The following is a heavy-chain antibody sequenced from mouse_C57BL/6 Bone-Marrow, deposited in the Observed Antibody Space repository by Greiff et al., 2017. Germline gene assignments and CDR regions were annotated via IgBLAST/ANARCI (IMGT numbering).Heavy chain of an antibody. Sequence: EVMLVESGGDLVKPGGSLKLSCAASGFTFSSYGMSWVRQTPDKRLEWVATISSGGSYNYYPDSVKGRFTISRDNAKNTLYLQMSSLKSEDTAMYYCARRAGTRYFDYWGQGTTLTVSS. CDR3: ARRAGTRYFDY. V-gene: IGHV5-6*02. D-gene: IGHD4-1*01. J-gene: IGHJ2*01. CDR2: ISSGGSYN. CDR1: GFTFSSYG.